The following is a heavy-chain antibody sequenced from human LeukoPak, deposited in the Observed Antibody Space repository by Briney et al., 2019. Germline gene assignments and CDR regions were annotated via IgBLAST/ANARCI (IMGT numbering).Heavy chain of an antibody. V-gene: IGHV3-23*01. CDR1: GFTFSNYV. Sequence: GGSLRLSCVVSGFTFSNYVMGWVRQPPGEGLQWVSVISGSGITTYYARSVKGRFTISRDNSKNTLYLQMNNLRAEDTAIYCCAKTGLYSSSSRGYFDYWGQGTLVTVSS. CDR3: AKTGLYSSSSRGYFDY. J-gene: IGHJ4*02. CDR2: ISGSGITT. D-gene: IGHD6-6*01.